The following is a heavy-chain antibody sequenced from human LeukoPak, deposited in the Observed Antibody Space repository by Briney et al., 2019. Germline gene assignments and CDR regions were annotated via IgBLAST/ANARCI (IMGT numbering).Heavy chain of an antibody. Sequence: GGSLRLSCAASGFSLRDYWMSWVREAPGKGPEWVANINPDGSEKYYVDSVKGRFAISRDNAENSLYLQMNSLRAEDTAVYYCARFGNGAWLAHYAFDSWGQGTMVTASS. CDR3: ARFGNGAWLAHYAFDS. D-gene: IGHD6-19*01. CDR1: GFSLRDYW. V-gene: IGHV3-7*01. J-gene: IGHJ3*02. CDR2: INPDGSEK.